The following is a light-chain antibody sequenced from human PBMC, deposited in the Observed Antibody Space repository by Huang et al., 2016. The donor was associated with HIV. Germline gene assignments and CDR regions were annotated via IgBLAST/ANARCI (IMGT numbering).Light chain of an antibody. V-gene: IGKV3-15*01. J-gene: IGKJ3*01. CDR3: QQYNKWPLFT. Sequence: VMTQSPVTLSVSPGERATLSCRACQNVSSDLAWYQQLPCHPPRLLRYGAYTRATGLPAMFSGSGSGTEFTLTISSLQSEDFAVYYCQQYNKWPLFTFGPGTKVDIK. CDR1: QNVSSD. CDR2: GAY.